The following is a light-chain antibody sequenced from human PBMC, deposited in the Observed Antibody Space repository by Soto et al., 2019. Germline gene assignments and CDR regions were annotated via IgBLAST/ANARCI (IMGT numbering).Light chain of an antibody. CDR2: GAS. J-gene: IGKJ1*01. CDR3: QQYGGSPQT. CDR1: QSVSSSY. Sequence: EIVLAQSPGTLSLSPGERAPLSCSASQSVSSSYLAWYQQKPGQAPRLLIYGASSRATGIPDRFSGSGSGTDFTLTISRLEPEDFAVYYCQQYGGSPQTFGQGTKVDIK. V-gene: IGKV3-20*01.